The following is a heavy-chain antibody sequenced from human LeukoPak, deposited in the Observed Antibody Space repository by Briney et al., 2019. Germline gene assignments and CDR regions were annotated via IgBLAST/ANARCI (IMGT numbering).Heavy chain of an antibody. D-gene: IGHD1-26*01. V-gene: IGHV1-69*04. CDR2: IIPIFGKA. CDR1: GGTFSSYA. Sequence: SVKVSCKASGGTFSSYAISWVRQAPGQGLEWMGRIIPIFGKANYAQKFQGRVTITADKSTSTAYMELSSLRSEDTAVYYCARELVKKGNDPNMGFDYWGQGTLVTVSS. J-gene: IGHJ4*02. CDR3: ARELVKKGNDPNMGFDY.